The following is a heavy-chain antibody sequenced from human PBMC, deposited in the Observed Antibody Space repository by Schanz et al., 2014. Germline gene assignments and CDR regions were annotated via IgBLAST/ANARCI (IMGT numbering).Heavy chain of an antibody. D-gene: IGHD4-17*01. CDR3: ARDRGHGDLPGDI. Sequence: QVQLQESGPGLVKPSQTLSLTCTVSGGSVSSGGDYWSWIRQHPGKGLEWIGFISYSGVTYYNPSLKSRVTISMHTSKNQFSLKLSSVTAADTAVYYCARDRGHGDLPGDIWGQGTTXTVSS. V-gene: IGHV4-31*03. J-gene: IGHJ3*02. CDR1: GGSVSSGGDY. CDR2: ISYSGVT.